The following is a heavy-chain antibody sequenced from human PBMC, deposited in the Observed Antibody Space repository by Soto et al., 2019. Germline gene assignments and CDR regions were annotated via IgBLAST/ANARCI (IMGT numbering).Heavy chain of an antibody. CDR2: ISYDGSNK. CDR3: ARGKSIAVAGTSYYYGMDV. V-gene: IGHV3-30-3*01. Sequence: HPGGSLRLSCADSGFTFSSYAMHWVRQAPGKGMEWVAVISYDGSNKYYADSVKGRFTISRDNSKNTVYLQMNSLRAEDTAVYYCARGKSIAVAGTSYYYGMDVWGQGTTVTVSS. CDR1: GFTFSSYA. D-gene: IGHD6-19*01. J-gene: IGHJ6*02.